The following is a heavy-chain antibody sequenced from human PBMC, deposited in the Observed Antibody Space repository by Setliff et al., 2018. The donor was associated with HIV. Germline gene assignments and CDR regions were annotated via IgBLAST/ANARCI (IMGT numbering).Heavy chain of an antibody. CDR3: ARAGMAVISSAFHV. CDR2: IFTTGST. D-gene: IGHD6-19*01. V-gene: IGHV4-61*09. Sequence: PSETLSLTCTVTGDSISSGSSYWSWIRQPAGKGLEWIGHIFTTGSTKYNPSLRSRAAISLDTSTNSFSLQLHSLTAGDTAEYFCARAGMAVISSAFHVWGQGSWVTAP. J-gene: IGHJ6*02. CDR1: GDSISSGSSY.